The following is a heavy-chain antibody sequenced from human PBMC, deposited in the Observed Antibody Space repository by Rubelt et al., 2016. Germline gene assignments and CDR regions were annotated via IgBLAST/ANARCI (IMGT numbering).Heavy chain of an antibody. CDR3: ARTSNYAFGP. CDR2: ISYDGSNK. V-gene: IGHV3-30*04. Sequence: GFTFSSYAMHWVRQAPGKGLEWVAVISYDGSNKYYADSVKGRFTISRDNSKNTLYLQMNSLRAEDTAVYYCARTSNYAFGPWGQGTLVTVSS. D-gene: IGHD4-11*01. CDR1: GFTFSSYA. J-gene: IGHJ5*02.